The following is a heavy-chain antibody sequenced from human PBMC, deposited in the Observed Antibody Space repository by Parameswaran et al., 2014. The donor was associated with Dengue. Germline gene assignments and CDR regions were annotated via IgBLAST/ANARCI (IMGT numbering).Heavy chain of an antibody. J-gene: IGHJ4*02. CDR2: INHSGTT. CDR3: ASDRVYSSGWYNYFDY. Sequence: GLEWIGEINHSGTTNYNPSLKSRVTISIDTSKNQFSLKLSSVTAADTAVYYCASDRVYSSGWYNYFDYWGQGIPVTVSS. V-gene: IGHV4-34*01. D-gene: IGHD6-19*01.